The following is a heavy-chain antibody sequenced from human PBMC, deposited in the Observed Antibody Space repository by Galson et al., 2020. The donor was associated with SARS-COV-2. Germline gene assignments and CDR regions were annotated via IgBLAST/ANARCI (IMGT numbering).Heavy chain of an antibody. J-gene: IGHJ3*02. D-gene: IGHD6-19*01. CDR1: GYTFTGYY. V-gene: IGHV1-2*06. CDR3: ARARPPKTSGWYWGIDAFDI. CDR2: INPNSGGT. Sequence: ASVKVSCKASGYTFTGYYTHWVRQAPGQGLEWMGRINPNSGGTNYAQKFQGRVTMTRDTSISTAYMELSRLRSDDTAVYYCARARPPKTSGWYWGIDAFDIWGQGTMVTVSS.